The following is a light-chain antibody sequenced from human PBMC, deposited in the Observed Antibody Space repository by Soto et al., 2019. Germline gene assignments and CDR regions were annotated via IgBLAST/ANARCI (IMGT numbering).Light chain of an antibody. CDR1: KIRNKN. CDR2: DDR. J-gene: IGLJ1*01. CDR3: QVWDILSDHLYV. V-gene: IGLV3-21*02. Sequence: SYELTQPPSVSVAPGQTARITCGGNKIRNKNVHWYQQRPGQAPVLVVYDDRDRPSGIPERFSGSNSGNTATLTISRVEAGDEADYYCQVWDILSDHLYVFGPGTKLTVL.